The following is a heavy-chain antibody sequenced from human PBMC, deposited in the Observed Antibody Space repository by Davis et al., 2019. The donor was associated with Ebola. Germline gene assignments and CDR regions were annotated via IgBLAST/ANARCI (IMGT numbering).Heavy chain of an antibody. J-gene: IGHJ4*02. CDR3: ARDVATYYDFWSGYYTG. V-gene: IGHV4-30-2*01. Sequence: SETLSLTCAVSGGSISSGGYSWSWIRQPPGKGLEWIGEIYHSGSTNYNPSLKSRVTISVDKSKNQFSLKLSSVTAADTAVYYCARDVATYYDFWSGYYTGWGQGTLVTVSS. CDR2: IYHSGST. CDR1: GGSISSGGYS. D-gene: IGHD3-3*01.